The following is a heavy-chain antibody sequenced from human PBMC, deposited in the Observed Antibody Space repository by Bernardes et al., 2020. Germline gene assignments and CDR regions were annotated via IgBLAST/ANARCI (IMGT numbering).Heavy chain of an antibody. CDR3: ARAVPAAIYYYYYMDV. Sequence: GGSLRLSCAASGFSFSNYDMHWVRQLTGKGLEWVSAINTAGDTYYPGSVKGRFTISRENAKNSLYLQMNSLRAEDTAVYYCARAVPAAIYYYYYMDVWGKGTTVTVSS. D-gene: IGHD2-2*02. CDR1: GFSFSNYD. CDR2: INTAGDT. J-gene: IGHJ6*03. V-gene: IGHV3-13*01.